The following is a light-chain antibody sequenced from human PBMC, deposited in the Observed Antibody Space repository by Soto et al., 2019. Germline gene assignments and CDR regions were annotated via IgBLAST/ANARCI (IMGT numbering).Light chain of an antibody. CDR2: EVS. CDR1: SSDVGSYNR. J-gene: IGLJ1*01. CDR3: SSYTSSSTYV. V-gene: IGLV2-18*02. Sequence: QSVLTQPPSVSGSPGQSVAISCTGTSSDVGSYNRVSWYQQPPGTAPKVMIYEVSNRPSGVPDRFSGSKSGNTASLTISGLQAEDDADYYCSSYTSSSTYVFGTGTKATVL.